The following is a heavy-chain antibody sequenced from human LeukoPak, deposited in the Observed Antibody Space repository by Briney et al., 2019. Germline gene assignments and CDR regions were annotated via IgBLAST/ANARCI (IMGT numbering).Heavy chain of an antibody. J-gene: IGHJ4*02. CDR1: GYTFTGYY. V-gene: IGHV1-2*02. CDR3: ARDSLVRGVSFDY. D-gene: IGHD3-10*01. Sequence: ATVKVSCKASGYTFTGYYMHWVRQAPGQGLEWMGWINPNSGGTNYAQKFQGRVTMTRDTSISTAYMELSRLRSDDTAVYYCARDSLVRGVSFDYWGQGTLVTVSS. CDR2: INPNSGGT.